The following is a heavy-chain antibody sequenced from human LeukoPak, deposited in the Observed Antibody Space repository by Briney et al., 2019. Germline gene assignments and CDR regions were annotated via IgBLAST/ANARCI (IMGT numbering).Heavy chain of an antibody. CDR1: GGSVSSYY. Sequence: PSETLSLTCTVSGGSVSSYYWSWIRQTPEKGLEWIGYMSYSGRTDYGPSLKSRVTMSVDTSKNQFSLKLSSVTAADTAVYYCAGTYYYDSSGYYYVVWGQGTLVTVSS. CDR3: AGTYYYDSSGYYYVV. D-gene: IGHD3-22*01. J-gene: IGHJ4*02. CDR2: MSYSGRT. V-gene: IGHV4-59*02.